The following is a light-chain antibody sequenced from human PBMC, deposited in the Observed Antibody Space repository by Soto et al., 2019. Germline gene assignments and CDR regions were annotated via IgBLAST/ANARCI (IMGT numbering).Light chain of an antibody. Sequence: DIQMTQSPSTLSASVGDRVTITCRASQSISSWLAWYQQKPGKVPKLLIYKASSLESGVPLRFSGSGSGTEFTLTISSLQPDDFTTYYCQQYNSYPYTFGQGTKLEIK. J-gene: IGKJ2*01. V-gene: IGKV1-5*03. CDR3: QQYNSYPYT. CDR2: KAS. CDR1: QSISSW.